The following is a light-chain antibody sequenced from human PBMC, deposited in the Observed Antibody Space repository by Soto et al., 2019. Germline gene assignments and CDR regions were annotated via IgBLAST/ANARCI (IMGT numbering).Light chain of an antibody. J-gene: IGLJ3*02. Sequence: QSALTQPASVSGSPGQSITISCTGTSSDVGSYNLVSWYQQHPGKAPKLMIYEDIKRPSGVSNRFSDSKSGNTASLTISGLQAEDEADYYCCSYTRSASWVFGGGTKLTVL. CDR2: EDI. CDR3: CSYTRSASWV. CDR1: SSDVGSYNL. V-gene: IGLV2-23*01.